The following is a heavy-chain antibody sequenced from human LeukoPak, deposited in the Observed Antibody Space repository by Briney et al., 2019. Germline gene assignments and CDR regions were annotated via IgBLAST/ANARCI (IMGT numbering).Heavy chain of an antibody. J-gene: IGHJ3*02. CDR3: ARQGSDGSGGYKDAVDI. D-gene: IGHD3-10*01. CDR2: IYYSGST. V-gene: IGHV4-39*01. CDR1: GGSISSSSYY. Sequence: KPSETLSLTCTVSGGSISSSSYYWGWIRQPPGKGLEWIGSIYYSGSTNYNPSLQSRVTIYVDTSKNQFSLKLSSVTAADTAVYYCARQGSDGSGGYKDAVDIWGQGTMVTVSS.